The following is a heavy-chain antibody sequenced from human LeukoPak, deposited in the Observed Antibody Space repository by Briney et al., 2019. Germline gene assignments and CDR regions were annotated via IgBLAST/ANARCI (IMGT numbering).Heavy chain of an antibody. CDR2: ISGSGDSA. Sequence: QPGGSLRLSCAASGFTFRSYGMTWVRQAPGKGLEWVSAISGSGDSAYYADSVKGRFTISRDNSRNTLYLQMNSLRAGDTAVYYCAKSFRSTSLGYWGQGTLVTVSS. CDR1: GFTFRSYG. V-gene: IGHV3-23*01. J-gene: IGHJ4*02. CDR3: AKSFRSTSLGY. D-gene: IGHD2-2*01.